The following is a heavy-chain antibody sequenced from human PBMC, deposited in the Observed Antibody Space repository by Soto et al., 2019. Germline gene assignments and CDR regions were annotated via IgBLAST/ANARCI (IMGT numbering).Heavy chain of an antibody. CDR3: ARDASYYSLWSGYYPSRNGMDV. J-gene: IGHJ6*02. CDR1: GFTFSSFG. D-gene: IGHD3-3*01. CDR2: IWYDGSKK. Sequence: QVQVVESGGGVGQPGRSLRLSCAASGFTFSSFGMHWVRQAPGKGLEWVSLIWYDGSKKSYGDSVKGRFTISRDNSSNTVYLQMNSLRADNTAVYYCARDASYYSLWSGYYPSRNGMDVWGQGTTVTVSS. V-gene: IGHV3-33*01.